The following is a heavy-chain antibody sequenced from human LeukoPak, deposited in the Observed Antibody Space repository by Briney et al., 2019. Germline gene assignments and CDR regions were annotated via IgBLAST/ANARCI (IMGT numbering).Heavy chain of an antibody. J-gene: IGHJ4*02. CDR2: IMQDGSEK. V-gene: IGHV3-7*04. CDR1: GFTLSYYW. CDR3: ARHSAGYTTFFDY. Sequence: PGGSLRLSCAASGFTLSYYWMTWVRRAPGKGLEWVANIMQDGSEKYYVDSVKGRFTISRDNAKNSLYLQMNSLRAEDTAVYYCARHSAGYTTFFDYWGQGTLVTASS. D-gene: IGHD5-24*01.